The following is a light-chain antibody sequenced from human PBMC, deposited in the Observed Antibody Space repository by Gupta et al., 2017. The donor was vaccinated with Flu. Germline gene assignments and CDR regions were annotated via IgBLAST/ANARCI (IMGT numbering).Light chain of an antibody. CDR3: QQDFSFPGA. J-gene: IGKJ1*01. Sequence: DIVMTQSPDSLAVSLGERANINCKSSQSVLYNSNQKNHLAWYQQKAGQPPKLLISWASTRESGVPERFSGSGSGTDFTLTISTLQAEDVAVYYCQQDFSFPGAFGQGTKVDIK. CDR1: QSVLYNSNQKNH. V-gene: IGKV4-1*01. CDR2: WAS.